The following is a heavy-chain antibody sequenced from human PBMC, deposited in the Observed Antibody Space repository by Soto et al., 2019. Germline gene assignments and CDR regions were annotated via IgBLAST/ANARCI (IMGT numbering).Heavy chain of an antibody. J-gene: IGHJ6*02. D-gene: IGHD6-13*01. CDR1: GFTFGDYA. Sequence: PGGSLGLSCTASGFTFGDYAMSWFRQAPGKGLEWVGFIRSKAYGGTTEYAASVKGRFTISRDDSKSIAYLQMNSLKTEDTAVYYCTRQQLASYYYYGMDVWGQGTTVTVSS. V-gene: IGHV3-49*03. CDR3: TRQQLASYYYYGMDV. CDR2: IRSKAYGGTT.